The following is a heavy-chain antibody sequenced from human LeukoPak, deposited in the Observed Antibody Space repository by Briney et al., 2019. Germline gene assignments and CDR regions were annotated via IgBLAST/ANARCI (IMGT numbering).Heavy chain of an antibody. J-gene: IGHJ4*02. CDR2: IFYTGST. V-gene: IGHV4-59*08. Sequence: SETLSLTCIVSGGFISGHYWSWIRQPPGKGLEWIGYIFYTGSTDYNPSLRSRITMSVDTSKNQFSLRLTSVTAADTAVYYCARQNPAVGGQGLDYWGQGILVTVFS. D-gene: IGHD6-13*01. CDR1: GGFISGHY. CDR3: ARQNPAVGGQGLDY.